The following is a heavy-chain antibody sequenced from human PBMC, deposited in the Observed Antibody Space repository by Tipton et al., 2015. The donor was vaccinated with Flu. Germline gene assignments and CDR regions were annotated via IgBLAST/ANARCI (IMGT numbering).Heavy chain of an antibody. V-gene: IGHV3-30-3*01. CDR3: ARAQAKRITIIVVVSATPQDAFDI. CDR1: GFTFSSYA. Sequence: SLRLSCAASGFTFSSYAMHWVRQAPGKGLEWVAVISYDGSNKYYADSVKGRFTISRDNSKNTLYLQMNSLRAEDTAVYYCARAQAKRITIIVVVSATPQDAFDIWGQGTMVTVSS. J-gene: IGHJ3*02. D-gene: IGHD3-22*01. CDR2: ISYDGSNK.